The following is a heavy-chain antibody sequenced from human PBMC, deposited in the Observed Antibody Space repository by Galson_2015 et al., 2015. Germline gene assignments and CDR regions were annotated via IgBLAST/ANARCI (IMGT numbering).Heavy chain of an antibody. CDR3: ARDWHQRTYYYYYYGMDV. V-gene: IGHV1-3*01. Sequence: SVKVSCKASGYTFTSYAMHWVRQAPGQRLEWMGWINAGNGNTKYSQKFQGRVTITRDTSASTAYMELSSLRSEDTAVYYCARDWHQRTYYYYYYGMDVWGQGTTVTVSS. CDR1: GYTFTSYA. D-gene: IGHD2-2*01. J-gene: IGHJ6*02. CDR2: INAGNGNT.